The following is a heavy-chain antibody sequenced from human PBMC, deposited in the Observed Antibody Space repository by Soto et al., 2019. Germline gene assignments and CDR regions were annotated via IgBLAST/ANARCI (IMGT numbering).Heavy chain of an antibody. Sequence: PGGSLRLSCAASGFTFSSYGMHWVRQAPGKGLEWVAAIWYDGSNKYYADSVKGRFTISRDNSKNTLYLQMNSLRAEDTAVYYCARDRFWSGYNNWLDPWGQGTMVTVYS. CDR2: IWYDGSNK. J-gene: IGHJ5*02. CDR3: ARDRFWSGYNNWLDP. V-gene: IGHV3-33*01. D-gene: IGHD3-3*01. CDR1: GFTFSSYG.